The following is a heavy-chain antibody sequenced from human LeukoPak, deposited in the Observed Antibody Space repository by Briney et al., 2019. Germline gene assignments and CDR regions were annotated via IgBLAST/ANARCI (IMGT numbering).Heavy chain of an antibody. CDR1: GFTFSSYC. V-gene: IGHV3-30*02. CDR2: IRYDGSNK. D-gene: IGHD5-18*01. CDR3: AKDFVRWLREEDY. Sequence: GGSLRLSCAASGFTFSSYCMHWVRQAPGKGLEWVAFIRYDGSNKYYADSVKGRFTISRDNSKNTLYLQMNSLRAEDTAVYYCAKDFVRWLREEDYWGQGTLVTVSS. J-gene: IGHJ4*02.